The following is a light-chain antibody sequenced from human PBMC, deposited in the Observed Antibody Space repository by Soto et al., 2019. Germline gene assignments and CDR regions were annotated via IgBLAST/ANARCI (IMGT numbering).Light chain of an antibody. CDR1: SSNIGAGYD. J-gene: IGLJ2*01. CDR2: GNS. V-gene: IGLV1-40*01. CDR3: QSYDSSLSGL. Sequence: QSVLPQPPSVSRAPGQRVTISCTGSSSNIGAGYDVHWYQQLPGTAPKLLIYGNSNRPSGVPDRFSGSKSGTSASLAITGLQAEDEADYYCQSYDSSLSGLFGGGTKLTVL.